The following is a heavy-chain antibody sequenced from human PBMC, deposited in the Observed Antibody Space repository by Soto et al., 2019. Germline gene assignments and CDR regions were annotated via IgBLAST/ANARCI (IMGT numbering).Heavy chain of an antibody. Sequence: PSETKSLTCTVSGVSISSYYLSLIRPNPGKGLEWIAYIYFSGTTNYNPSLKSRVIISVDKSKNQFSLKLSSVSAADTAIYYCARSIAAAGTTLFDSWGQGALVTVSS. D-gene: IGHD6-13*01. CDR3: ARSIAAAGTTLFDS. CDR2: IYFSGTT. J-gene: IGHJ4*02. CDR1: GVSISSYY. V-gene: IGHV4-59*01.